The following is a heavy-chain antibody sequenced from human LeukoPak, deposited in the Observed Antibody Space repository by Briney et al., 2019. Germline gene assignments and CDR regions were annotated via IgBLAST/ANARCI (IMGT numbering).Heavy chain of an antibody. CDR1: GYTFTSYY. D-gene: IGHD1-26*01. J-gene: IGHJ5*02. V-gene: IGHV1-8*02. CDR2: MNPNSGNT. CDR3: ARYPPSYRSNWFDP. Sequence: ASVKVSCKASGYTFTSYYMHWVRQATGQGLEWMGWMNPNSGNTGYAQKFQGRVTMTRNTSISTAYMELSSLRSEDTAVYYCARYPPSYRSNWFDPWGQGTLVTVSS.